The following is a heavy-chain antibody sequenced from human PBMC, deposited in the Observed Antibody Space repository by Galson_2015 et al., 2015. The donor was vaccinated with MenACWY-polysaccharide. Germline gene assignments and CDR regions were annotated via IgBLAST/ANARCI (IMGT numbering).Heavy chain of an antibody. D-gene: IGHD7-27*01. CDR1: GLTFSNWW. V-gene: IGHV3-7*01. J-gene: IGHJ6*02. CDR2: IKKDGSEK. Sequence: LRLSCAASGLTFSNWWMTWVRQAPGRGLEWVASIKKDGSEKYYVDSVKGRFTISRDNAKDSLYLQMNSLGADDTAVYFCARGHLGLGLWGQGTTVTVSS. CDR3: ARGHLGLGL.